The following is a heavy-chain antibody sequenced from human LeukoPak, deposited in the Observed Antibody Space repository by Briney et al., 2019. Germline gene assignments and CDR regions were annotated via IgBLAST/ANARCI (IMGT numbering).Heavy chain of an antibody. V-gene: IGHV1-2*02. CDR1: GYTFTGYY. D-gene: IGHD2-2*01. J-gene: IGHJ6*03. CDR3: ARTNVVVVPAAVYYYMDV. Sequence: GASVKVSCKASGYTFTGYYMHWVRQAPGQGLEWMGWINPNSGGTNYAQKFQGRVTMTTDTSISTAYMEMSRLRSDDTAVYYCARTNVVVVPAAVYYYMDVWGKGTTVTVSS. CDR2: INPNSGGT.